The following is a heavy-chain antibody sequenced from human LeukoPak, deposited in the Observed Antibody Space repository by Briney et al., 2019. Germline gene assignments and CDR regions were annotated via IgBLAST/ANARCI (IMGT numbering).Heavy chain of an antibody. CDR2: IYPGDSDT. Sequence: GESLKISCKGSGCSFSSYWIGWVRQMPGKGLEWMGIIYPGDSDTRYNPSFQGQVTISADKSISTAYLQCSLKASDTAMCYCARSGSLGAFDIWGQGTMVTVSS. D-gene: IGHD1-26*01. J-gene: IGHJ3*02. CDR1: GCSFSSYW. V-gene: IGHV5-51*01. CDR3: ARSGSLGAFDI.